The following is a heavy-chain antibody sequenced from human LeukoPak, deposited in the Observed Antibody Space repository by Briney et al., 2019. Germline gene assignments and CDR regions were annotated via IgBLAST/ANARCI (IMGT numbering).Heavy chain of an antibody. CDR3: ARGLGVEMATTLGY. D-gene: IGHD5-24*01. CDR1: GFTLSNYW. Sequence: PGGSLRLSCAVSGFTLSNYWMHWVRQAPGKGLVWVSHIKGDGSDIEYADSVKGRFTISTDNAKNSLYLQMNSLRAEDTAVYYCARGLGVEMATTLGYWGQGTLVTVSS. J-gene: IGHJ4*02. CDR2: IKGDGSDI. V-gene: IGHV3-74*01.